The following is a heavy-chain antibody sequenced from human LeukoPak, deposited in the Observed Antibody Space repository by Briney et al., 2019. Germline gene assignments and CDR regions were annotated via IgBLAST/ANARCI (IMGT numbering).Heavy chain of an antibody. J-gene: IGHJ4*02. CDR2: IYHSGST. V-gene: IGHV4-30-2*01. Sequence: SETLSLTCAVSGGFISSGGYSWSWIRQPPGKGLEWIGYIYHSGSTYYNPSLKSRVTISVDRSKNQFSLKLSSVTAADTAVYYCAAQTLGSGSYSFDYWGQGTLVTVSS. D-gene: IGHD3-10*01. CDR1: GGFISSGGYS. CDR3: AAQTLGSGSYSFDY.